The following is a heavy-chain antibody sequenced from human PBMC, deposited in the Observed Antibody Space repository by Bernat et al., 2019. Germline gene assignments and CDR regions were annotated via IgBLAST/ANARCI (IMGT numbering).Heavy chain of an antibody. CDR1: GLTFSSHW. D-gene: IGHD6-13*01. CDR3: ARDQYSSTWEPFDC. V-gene: IGHV3-74*01. CDR2: INSDGSRT. J-gene: IGHJ4*02. Sequence: EVQLVESGGGLVQPGGSLRLSCAASGLTFSSHWMHWVRQAPGKGLVWVSRINSDGSRTSYADSVRGRFTISRDNAKHTLFLQMTSLRAEDTAVYYCARDQYSSTWEPFDCWGQGTLVTVSS.